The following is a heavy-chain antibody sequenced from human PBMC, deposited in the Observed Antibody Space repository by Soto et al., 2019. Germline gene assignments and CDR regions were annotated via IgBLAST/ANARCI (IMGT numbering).Heavy chain of an antibody. CDR1: GYTFTDHF. D-gene: IGHD4-17*01. V-gene: IGHV1-2*02. CDR2: VKPHNGDT. J-gene: IGHJ4*01. CDR3: ATDDYGAYAF. Sequence: ASVKVSCKASGYTFTDHFLHWVRQAPGRGPEWMGWVKPHNGDTNFAHIFQGRVTMTRDTPVHTAYMELSGLRSDDTAVYYCATDDYGAYAFWGQGTLVTVSS.